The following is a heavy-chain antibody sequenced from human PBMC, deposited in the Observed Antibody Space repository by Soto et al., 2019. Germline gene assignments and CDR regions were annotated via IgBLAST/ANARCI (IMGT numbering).Heavy chain of an antibody. CDR3: ARDWALYCTSSSCPPGNWFDP. CDR2: IWYDGSKK. Sequence: GGSLRLSCAASGFTFSIFGMHWVRQAPGKWLEWVASIWYDGSKKDYVDSVKGRFTISRDNAKNMLYLQMNSLRAEDTAVYYCARDWALYCTSSSCPPGNWFDPWGQGXLVTV. V-gene: IGHV3-33*01. J-gene: IGHJ5*02. CDR1: GFTFSIFG. D-gene: IGHD2-2*01.